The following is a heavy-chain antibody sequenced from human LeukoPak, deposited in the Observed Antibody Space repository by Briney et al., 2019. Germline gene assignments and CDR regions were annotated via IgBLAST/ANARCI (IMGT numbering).Heavy chain of an antibody. CDR1: GFTFSSYG. V-gene: IGHV3-23*01. D-gene: IGHD4-17*01. Sequence: GGSLRLSCAASGFTFSSYGMSWVRQAPGKGLEWVSAISGSGGSTYYADSVKGRFTISRDNSKNTLYLQMNSLRAEDTAVYYCAKDLSYGDYPKYFDYWGQGTLVTVSS. J-gene: IGHJ4*02. CDR2: ISGSGGST. CDR3: AKDLSYGDYPKYFDY.